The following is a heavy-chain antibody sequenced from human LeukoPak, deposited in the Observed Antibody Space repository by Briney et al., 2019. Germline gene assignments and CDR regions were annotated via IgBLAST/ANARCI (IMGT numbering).Heavy chain of an antibody. Sequence: PGGSLRLSCAASGFTFSGSAMHWVRQASGKGLEWVGRIRSKANSYATAYAASVKGRFTISRDDSKNTAYLQINSLKTEDTAVYYCTTEAYYDILTGYYRNDYWGQGTLVTVSS. D-gene: IGHD3-9*01. CDR3: TTEAYYDILTGYYRNDY. CDR2: IRSKANSYAT. V-gene: IGHV3-73*01. CDR1: GFTFSGSA. J-gene: IGHJ4*02.